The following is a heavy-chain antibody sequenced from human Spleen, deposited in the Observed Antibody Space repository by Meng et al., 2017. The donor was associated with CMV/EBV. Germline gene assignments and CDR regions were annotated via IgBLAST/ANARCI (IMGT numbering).Heavy chain of an antibody. D-gene: IGHD2/OR15-2a*01. J-gene: IGHJ4*02. V-gene: IGHV1-2*07. CDR2: IYPNSGDI. CDR1: GYTFTSYD. CDR3: VRDDRWNLLYY. Sequence: ASVKVSCKASGYTFTSYDINWVRQAPGQGLEWMGCIYPNSGDIKYLHKFRGRVTMTRDTSISTAYMELSRLRSDDTAVYYCVRDDRWNLLYYWGQGTLVTVSS.